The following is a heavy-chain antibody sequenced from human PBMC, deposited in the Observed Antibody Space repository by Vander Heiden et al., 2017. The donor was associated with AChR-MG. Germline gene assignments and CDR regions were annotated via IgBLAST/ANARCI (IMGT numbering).Heavy chain of an antibody. CDR2: INPNSGGT. CDR1: GYTFTGYY. J-gene: IGHJ6*02. D-gene: IGHD2-2*01. Sequence: QVQLVQSGAEVKKPGASVKVSCKASGYTFTGYYMHWVRQAPGQGLGWMGWINPNSGGTNYAQKFQGWVTMTRDTSISTAYMELSRLRSDDTAVYYCARDIVVGKRYYYYYGMDVWGQGTTVTVSS. CDR3: ARDIVVGKRYYYYYGMDV. V-gene: IGHV1-2*04.